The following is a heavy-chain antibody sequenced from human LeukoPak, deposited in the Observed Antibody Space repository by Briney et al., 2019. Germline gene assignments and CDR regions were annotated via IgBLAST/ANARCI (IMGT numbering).Heavy chain of an antibody. Sequence: GGSLRLSCAASGFTFSSYGMHWVRQAPGKGLEWVAVIWYDGSNKYYADSVKGRFTISRDNSKNTLYLQMNSLRAEDTAVYYCAKDFEYFGVPAASPFDYWGQGTLVTVSS. J-gene: IGHJ4*02. V-gene: IGHV3-33*06. CDR3: AKDFEYFGVPAASPFDY. CDR2: IWYDGSNK. D-gene: IGHD2-2*01. CDR1: GFTFSSYG.